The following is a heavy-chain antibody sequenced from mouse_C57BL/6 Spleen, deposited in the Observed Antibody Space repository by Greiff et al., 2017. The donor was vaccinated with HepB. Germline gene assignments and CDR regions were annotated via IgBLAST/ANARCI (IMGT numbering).Heavy chain of an antibody. CDR3: ARTTYYDYPWFAY. CDR2: IHPNSGST. J-gene: IGHJ3*01. D-gene: IGHD2-4*01. V-gene: IGHV1-64*01. Sequence: QVQLQQPGAELVKPGASVKLSCKASGYTFTSYWMHWVKQRPGQGLEWIGMIHPNSGSTNYNEKFKSKATLTVDKSSSTAYMQLSSLTSEDSAVYYCARTTYYDYPWFAYWGQGTLVTVSA. CDR1: GYTFTSYW.